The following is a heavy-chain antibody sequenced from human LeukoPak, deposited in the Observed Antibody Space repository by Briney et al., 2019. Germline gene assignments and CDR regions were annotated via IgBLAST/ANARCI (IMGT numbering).Heavy chain of an antibody. J-gene: IGHJ3*01. CDR1: GFAFSSHA. V-gene: IGHV3-23*01. CDR3: ARGSTYDFWSSDALDA. CDR2: ISGSAEKT. D-gene: IGHD3-3*01. Sequence: PGGSLRLSCAASGFAFSSHAMTWVRQAPGKGLEWVSSISGSAEKTYYADSVKGRFTISRDSSQKILNLQMNNLRVEDTATYYCARGSTYDFWSSDALDAWGQGTMVTVAS.